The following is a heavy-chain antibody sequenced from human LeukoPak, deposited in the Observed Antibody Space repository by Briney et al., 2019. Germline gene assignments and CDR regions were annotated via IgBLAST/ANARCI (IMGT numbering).Heavy chain of an antibody. V-gene: IGHV1-46*01. J-gene: IGHJ4*02. CDR3: VRDSGYYDSSGYPTHFDY. D-gene: IGHD3-22*01. Sequence: ASVKVSCKASGYTFTGYFIHWVRHAPGQGLEWMGIINPGSGSTSYTQKFRDRVTMTRDKSTSTVNMELSSLRSEDTAVYYCVRDSGYYDSSGYPTHFDYWGQGTLVTVSS. CDR2: INPGSGST. CDR1: GYTFTGYF.